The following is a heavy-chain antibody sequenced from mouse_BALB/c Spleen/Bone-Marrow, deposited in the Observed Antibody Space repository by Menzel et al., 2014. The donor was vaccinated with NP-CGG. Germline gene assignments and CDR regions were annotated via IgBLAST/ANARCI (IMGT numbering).Heavy chain of an antibody. V-gene: IGHV14-3*02. CDR1: GFNIKDTY. D-gene: IGHD1-2*01. CDR3: ARGGTTATWYFDV. CDR2: IDPANGNT. J-gene: IGHJ1*01. Sequence: EVKLVESGAELVKPGASVKLSCTASGFNIKDTYMHWVKQRPEQSLEWIGRIDPANGNTKYDPKFQGKATITADTSSNTAYLQLSSLTSEDTAVYYCARGGTTATWYFDVWGAGTTVTVSS.